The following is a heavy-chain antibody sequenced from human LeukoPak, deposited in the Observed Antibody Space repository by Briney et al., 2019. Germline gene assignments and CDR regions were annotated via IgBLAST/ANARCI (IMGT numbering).Heavy chain of an antibody. CDR2: IYYRGST. CDR3: ARAIRMGSGSLTVRFDP. Sequence: PSETLSLTCTVSGGSITNYYWNWIRQPPGKGLEWIGYIYYRGSTNYNSSLKSRVTISVDTSKNQFSLKLSSVTAADTAVYYCARAIRMGSGSLTVRFDPWGQGTLVTVSS. D-gene: IGHD7-27*01. CDR1: GGSITNYY. J-gene: IGHJ5*02. V-gene: IGHV4-59*01.